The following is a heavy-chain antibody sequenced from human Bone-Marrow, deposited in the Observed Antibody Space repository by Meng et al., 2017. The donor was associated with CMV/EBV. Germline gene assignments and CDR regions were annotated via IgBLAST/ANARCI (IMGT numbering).Heavy chain of an antibody. V-gene: IGHV4-39*07. CDR1: DGSINFSPDY. D-gene: IGHD3-22*01. J-gene: IGHJ4*02. CDR2: IQYDGST. Sequence: SETLSLTCAVSDGSINFSPDYWDWLRQPPGKGLEWIGSIQYDGSTNYNPSLKSRVTISVDTSKNHFSLKLTSVTAADTAVYYCARVGSSGYFYYFDYWGQGTLVTVSS. CDR3: ARVGSSGYFYYFDY.